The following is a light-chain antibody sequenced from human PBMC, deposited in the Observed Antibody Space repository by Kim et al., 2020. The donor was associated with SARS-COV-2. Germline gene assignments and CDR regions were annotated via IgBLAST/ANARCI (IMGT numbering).Light chain of an antibody. Sequence: SYELTQPPSVSVAPGKTATITCGGNNIGSKSVHWYQQKPGQAPVLLIYYDSDRPSGIPERFSGSNSWTTATLTISRVEDGDEADYYCQMWNSSSDHPVFGGGTQLTVL. CDR3: QMWNSSSDHPV. J-gene: IGLJ2*01. CDR1: NIGSKS. V-gene: IGLV3-21*04. CDR2: YDS.